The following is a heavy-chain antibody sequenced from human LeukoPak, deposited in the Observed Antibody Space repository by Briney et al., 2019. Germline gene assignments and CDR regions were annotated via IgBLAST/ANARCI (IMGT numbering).Heavy chain of an antibody. CDR1: GGSISSYY. Sequence: SETLSLTCTVSGGSISSYYWRGIRQPAGKGLEGIGRIYSTGSTNYNPSLKSRVTMSVDTSKNQFSLRLRSVTAADTAVYYCARQIASAGTAGFDFWGQGALVTVSS. CDR3: ARQIASAGTAGFDF. CDR2: IYSTGST. V-gene: IGHV4-4*07. J-gene: IGHJ4*02. D-gene: IGHD6-13*01.